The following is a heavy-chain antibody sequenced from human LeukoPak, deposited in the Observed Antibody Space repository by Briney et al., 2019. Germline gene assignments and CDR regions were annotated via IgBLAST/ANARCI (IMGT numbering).Heavy chain of an antibody. CDR1: GFTVSSNY. Sequence: PGGSLRLSCAASGFTVSSNYVSWVRQAPGKGVEWVSFFYSGGSTYYADSVKGRFTISRDNSKNTLYLQMNSLRAEDTAVYYCARDQGVLGPVSWGQGTLVTVSS. D-gene: IGHD2/OR15-2a*01. CDR2: FYSGGST. J-gene: IGHJ5*01. CDR3: ARDQGVLGPVS. V-gene: IGHV3-53*05.